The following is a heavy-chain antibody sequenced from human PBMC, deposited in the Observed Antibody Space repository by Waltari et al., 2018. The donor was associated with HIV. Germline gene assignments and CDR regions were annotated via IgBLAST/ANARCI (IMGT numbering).Heavy chain of an antibody. CDR2: IRSKTYGGTT. J-gene: IGHJ4*02. CDR1: VFTFGASA. D-gene: IGHD5-18*01. V-gene: IGHV3-49*03. CDR3: SRSRGYSYGYADY. Sequence: QLVESGGGEGQPGRRLRLSCAASVFTFGASAMSGLRQAPGKGLEWVGFIRSKTYGGTTEHAASVKDRFTISRDDSKSIAYLQMNSLKTEDTAVYYCSRSRGYSYGYADYWGQGTLVTVSS.